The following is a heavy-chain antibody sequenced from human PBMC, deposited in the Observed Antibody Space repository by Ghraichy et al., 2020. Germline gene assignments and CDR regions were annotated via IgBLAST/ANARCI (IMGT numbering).Heavy chain of an antibody. CDR1: GYSFTSYW. V-gene: IGHV5-51*01. CDR3: ARLGGWKSGGYLGVSPAPFDY. Sequence: GESLNISCKGSGYSFTSYWIGWVRQMPGKGLEWMGIIYPGDSDTRYSPSFQGQVTISADKSISTAYLQWSSLKASDTAMYYCARLGGWKSGGYLGVSPAPFDYWGQGTLVTVSS. J-gene: IGHJ4*02. CDR2: IYPGDSDT. D-gene: IGHD1-26*01.